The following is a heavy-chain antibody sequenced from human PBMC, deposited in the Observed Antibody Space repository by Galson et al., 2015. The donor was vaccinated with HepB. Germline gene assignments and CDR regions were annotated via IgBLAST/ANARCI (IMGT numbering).Heavy chain of an antibody. CDR3: ARVYSGYFDY. V-gene: IGHV3-30-3*01. D-gene: IGHD1-26*01. CDR1: GFTFSSYA. J-gene: IGHJ4*02. CDR2: ISYDGSNK. Sequence: SLRLSCAASGFTFSSYAMHWVRQAPGKGLEWVAVISYDGSNKYYADSVKGRFTISRDNSKNTLYLQMNSLRAEDTAVYYCARVYSGYFDYWGQGTLVTVSS.